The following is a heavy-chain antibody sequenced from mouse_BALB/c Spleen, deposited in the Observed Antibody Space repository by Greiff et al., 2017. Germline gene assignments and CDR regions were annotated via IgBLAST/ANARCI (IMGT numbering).Heavy chain of an antibody. D-gene: IGHD2-10*02. CDR1: GFTFSSYA. CDR3: ARGYGNPWFAY. V-gene: IGHV5-6-5*01. CDR2: ISSGGST. J-gene: IGHJ3*01. Sequence: EVKLVESGGGLVKPGGSLKLSCAASGFTFSSYAMSWVRQTPEKRLEWVASISSGGSTYYPDSVKGRFTISRDNAKNTLYLQMSSLKSEDTAMYYCARGYGNPWFAYWGQGTLVTVSA.